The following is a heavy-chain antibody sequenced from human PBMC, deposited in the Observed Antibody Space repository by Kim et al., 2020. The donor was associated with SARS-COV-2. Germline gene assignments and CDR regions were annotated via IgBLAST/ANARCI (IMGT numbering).Heavy chain of an antibody. Sequence: SETLSLTCTVSGGSISSGAYYWGWIRQPPGKGLEWIGSISYSGSTYHNPSLKSRVTISVDTSKNQFSLKLNSVIAADTAVYYCARHTRSSGGTCRRFDPWGQGTLVTVSS. D-gene: IGHD2-15*01. CDR3: ARHTRSSGGTCRRFDP. J-gene: IGHJ5*02. CDR1: GGSISSGAYY. CDR2: ISYSGST. V-gene: IGHV4-39*01.